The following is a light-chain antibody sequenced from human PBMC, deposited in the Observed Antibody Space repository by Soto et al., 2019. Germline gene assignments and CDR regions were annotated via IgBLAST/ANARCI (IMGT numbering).Light chain of an antibody. CDR1: SSNIGAGYD. J-gene: IGLJ2*01. CDR3: RSFDTRLNSVV. Sequence: QSMVTQPPSASGALGQRVTISCTGSSSNIGAGYDVHWYQQFPGRAPRLLIFGNNNRPSGVPDRFSGSKSGTSASLDISGLQADDEADYYCRSFDTRLNSVVFGGGTKLTVL. V-gene: IGLV1-40*01. CDR2: GNN.